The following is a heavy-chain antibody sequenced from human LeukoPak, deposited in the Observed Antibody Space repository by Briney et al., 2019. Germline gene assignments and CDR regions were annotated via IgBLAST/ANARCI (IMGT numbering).Heavy chain of an antibody. J-gene: IGHJ3*02. V-gene: IGHV4-61*01. CDR3: ARDYYDSTGVAFDI. CDR1: GYSISSGYY. Sequence: SETLSLTCTVSGYSISSGYYWSWIRQPPGKGLEWIGYIYYSGSTNYNPSLKSRVTISVDTSKNQFSLKLSSVTAADTAVYYCARDYYDSTGVAFDIWGQGTMVTVSS. CDR2: IYYSGST. D-gene: IGHD3-22*01.